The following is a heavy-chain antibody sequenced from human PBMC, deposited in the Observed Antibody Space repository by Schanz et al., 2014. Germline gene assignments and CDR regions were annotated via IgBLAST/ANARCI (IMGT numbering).Heavy chain of an antibody. J-gene: IGHJ4*02. CDR1: GFTFSNHA. V-gene: IGHV3-11*03. CDR2: ISSSGSYT. D-gene: IGHD6-13*01. CDR3: ARLDSSSWYPRY. Sequence: VQLLESGGGLVQPGGSLRLSCAASGFTFSNHALSWVRQAPGKGLEWVSYISSSGSYTNYADSVKGRFTTSRDNGKKSMYLQTNSLRAEDTAVYYCARLDSSSWYPRYWGQGTLVTVSS.